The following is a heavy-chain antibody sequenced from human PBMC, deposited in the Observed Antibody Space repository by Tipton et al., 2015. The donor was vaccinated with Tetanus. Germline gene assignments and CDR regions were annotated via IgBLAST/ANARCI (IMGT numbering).Heavy chain of an antibody. CDR2: ISNSGTS. CDR1: DESISSSSYY. Sequence: TLSLTCTVSDESISSSSYYWGWIRHHPGRGLEWIASISNSGTSYNNPSFRSRVTISVDTSKNQFSLRLTSVTAADTAVYYCARANNEYPKKGPFDYWGQGARVIVSS. V-gene: IGHV4-39*07. J-gene: IGHJ4*02. D-gene: IGHD1/OR15-1a*01. CDR3: ARANNEYPKKGPFDY.